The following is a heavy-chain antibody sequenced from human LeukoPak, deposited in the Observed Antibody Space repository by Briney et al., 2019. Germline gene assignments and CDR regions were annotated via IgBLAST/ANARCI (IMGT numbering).Heavy chain of an antibody. CDR2: IIPIFGTA. V-gene: IGHV1-69*13. CDR1: GGTFSSYA. CDR3: ARDPPSWRELGREAFDI. D-gene: IGHD1-26*01. J-gene: IGHJ3*02. Sequence: SVKVSCKASGGTFSSYAISWVRQAPGQGLEWMGGIIPIFGTANYAQKFQGRVTITADESTSTAYMELSSLRSEDTAVYYCARDPPSWRELGREAFDICGQGAMVTVSS.